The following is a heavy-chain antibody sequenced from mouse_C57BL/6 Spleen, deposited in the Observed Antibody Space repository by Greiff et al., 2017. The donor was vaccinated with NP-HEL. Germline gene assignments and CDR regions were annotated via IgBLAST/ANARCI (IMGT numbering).Heavy chain of an antibody. CDR3: ARKWDYYGSSPLDY. CDR2: IYPGDGAT. CDR1: GYAFSSSW. Sequence: VQLQQSGPELVKPGASVKISCKASGYAFSSSWMNWVKQRPGKGLEWIGRIYPGDGATNYNGKFKGKATLTADKSSSTAYMQLSSLTSEDSAVYFCARKWDYYGSSPLDYWGQGTTLTVSS. J-gene: IGHJ2*01. V-gene: IGHV1-82*01. D-gene: IGHD1-1*01.